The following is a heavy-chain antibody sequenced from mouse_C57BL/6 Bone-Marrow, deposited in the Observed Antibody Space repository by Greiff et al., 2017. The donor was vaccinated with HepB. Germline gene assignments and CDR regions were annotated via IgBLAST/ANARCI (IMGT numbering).Heavy chain of an antibody. J-gene: IGHJ4*01. CDR2: ISGGGGNT. D-gene: IGHD2-2*01. CDR1: GFTFSSYT. Sequence: DVKLVESGGGLVKPGGSLKPSCAASGFTFSSYTMSWVRQTPEKRLEWVATISGGGGNTYYPDSVKGRFTISRDNAKNTLYLQMSSLRSEDTALYYCARRGYGYDDYAMDYWGQGTSVTVSS. V-gene: IGHV5-9*01. CDR3: ARRGYGYDDYAMDY.